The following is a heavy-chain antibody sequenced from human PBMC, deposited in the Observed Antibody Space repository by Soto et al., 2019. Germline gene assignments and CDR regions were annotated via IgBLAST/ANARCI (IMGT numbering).Heavy chain of an antibody. CDR2: IKQDGSEK. CDR3: ARDRALLWFGELLNWFDP. CDR1: GFTFSSYW. J-gene: IGHJ5*02. V-gene: IGHV3-7*05. Sequence: VQLVESGGGLVQPGGSLRLSCAASGFTFSSYWMSWVRQAPGKGLEWVANIKQDGSEKYYVDSVKGRFTISRDNAKNSLYLQMNSLRAEDTAVYYCARDRALLWFGELLNWFDPWGQGTLVTVSS. D-gene: IGHD3-10*01.